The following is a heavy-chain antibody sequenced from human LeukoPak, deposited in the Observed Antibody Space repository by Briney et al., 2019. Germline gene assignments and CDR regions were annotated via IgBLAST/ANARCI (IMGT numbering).Heavy chain of an antibody. Sequence: ASVKVSCKASGGTFSTYAISWVRQAPGQGLEWMGGIISWFGSAKYPQRFQGRFTITADEITSTAYMELSSLTSEDTAVYYCASNTRYYEGSGPYVFDFWGQGTLVSVS. CDR1: GGTFSTYA. CDR3: ASNTRYYEGSGPYVFDF. J-gene: IGHJ4*02. V-gene: IGHV1-69*13. D-gene: IGHD3-22*01. CDR2: IISWFGSA.